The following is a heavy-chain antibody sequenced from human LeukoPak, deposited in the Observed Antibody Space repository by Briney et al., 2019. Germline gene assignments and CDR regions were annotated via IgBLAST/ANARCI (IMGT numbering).Heavy chain of an antibody. D-gene: IGHD3-10*01. CDR2: INPTGSGTT. J-gene: IGHJ6*03. V-gene: IGHV1-46*01. CDR1: GYTFSNYY. CDR3: ARDMYYYGSGKNYYVDV. Sequence: ASVKVSFKASGYTFSNYYMHWVRQAPGQGLEWMGIINPTGSGTTNNAQKFQGRVTMTRDTSTSTVYMELSSLRSEDTAVYYCARDMYYYGSGKNYYVDVWGKGTTVAVSS.